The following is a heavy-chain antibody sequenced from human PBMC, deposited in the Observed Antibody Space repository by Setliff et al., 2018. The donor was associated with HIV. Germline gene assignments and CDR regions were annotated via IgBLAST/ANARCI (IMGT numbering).Heavy chain of an antibody. Sequence: SETLSLPCTVSGGSFRSSRYYWGWIRQPPGKGLEWIGNIHYGGFFWYNPSLKSRVTISVDTSKKQFSLKVTSVTAADTAVYYCARGDTPDVWGKGTTVTVSS. CDR2: IHYGGFF. D-gene: IGHD3-16*01. V-gene: IGHV4-39*07. CDR3: ARGDTPDV. CDR1: GGSFRSSRYY. J-gene: IGHJ6*04.